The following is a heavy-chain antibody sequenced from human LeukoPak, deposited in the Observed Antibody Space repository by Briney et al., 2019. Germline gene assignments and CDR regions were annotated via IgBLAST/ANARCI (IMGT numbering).Heavy chain of an antibody. J-gene: IGHJ4*02. Sequence: SETLSLTCSFSGGPLSTYTWSCVRHSPGKGLEWIGYIYHGGTTNYSPSLKSRATISAHTARNQFSLRLRSVTAADTAIYYCARDTSVGSGMQYWGQGTLVSVSS. D-gene: IGHD3-10*01. CDR3: ARDTSVGSGMQY. V-gene: IGHV4-59*01. CDR2: IYHGGTT. CDR1: GGPLSTYT.